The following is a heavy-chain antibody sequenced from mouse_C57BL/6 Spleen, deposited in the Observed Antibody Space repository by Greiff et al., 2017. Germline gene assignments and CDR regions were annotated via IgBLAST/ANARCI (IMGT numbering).Heavy chain of an antibody. D-gene: IGHD2-4*01. CDR1: GYTFTSYG. CDR2: IYPRSGNT. Sequence: VKLMESGAELARPGASVKLSCKASGYTFTSYGISWVKQRTGQGLEWIGEIYPRSGNTYYNEKFKGKATLTADKSSSTAYMELRSLTSEDSAVYFCAREGIYYDYEKYAMDYWGQGTSVTVSS. V-gene: IGHV1-81*01. J-gene: IGHJ4*01. CDR3: AREGIYYDYEKYAMDY.